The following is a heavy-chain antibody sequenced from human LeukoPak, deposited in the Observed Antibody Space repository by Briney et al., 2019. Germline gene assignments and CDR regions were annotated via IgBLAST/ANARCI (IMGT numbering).Heavy chain of an antibody. Sequence: GGSLRLPCAASGFTFSSSGMHWVRQAPGKGLEWVAVILYNGSNKYYADSVKGRFTISRDNSKNTLYLQMNGLRVEDTAVYYCARAGGYCSGGSCYRGYSWFDPWGQGTLVTVSS. V-gene: IGHV3-33*01. J-gene: IGHJ5*02. CDR1: GFTFSSSG. CDR2: ILYNGSNK. D-gene: IGHD2-15*01. CDR3: ARAGGYCSGGSCYRGYSWFDP.